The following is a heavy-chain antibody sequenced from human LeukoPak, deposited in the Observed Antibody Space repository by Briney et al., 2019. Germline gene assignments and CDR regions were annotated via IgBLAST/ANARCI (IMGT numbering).Heavy chain of an antibody. Sequence: GGSLRLSCAASGFTFSSYSMNWVRQAPGKGLEWVSYISSSSSYIYYADSVKGRFTISRDNAKNSLYLQMNSLRAEDTAVYYCARGARGYSYGGYYYGMDVWGKGTTVTVSS. J-gene: IGHJ6*01. CDR1: GFTFSSYS. V-gene: IGHV3-21*01. CDR2: ISSSSSYI. CDR3: ARGARGYSYGGYYYGMDV. D-gene: IGHD5-18*01.